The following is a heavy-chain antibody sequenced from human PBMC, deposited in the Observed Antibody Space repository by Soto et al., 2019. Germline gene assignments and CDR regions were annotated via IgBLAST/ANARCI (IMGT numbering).Heavy chain of an antibody. CDR2: INPATGAA. D-gene: IGHD3-3*01. CDR3: ARGGGVGVAGSAAFDM. CDR1: GYPVTAYY. J-gene: IGHJ3*02. V-gene: IGHV1-2*02. Sequence: QLHLVQSGAVVKKPGASVTVSCSASGYPVTAYYMHWVRQAPGRGLEWMGGINPATGAAKYTQTFQGRVTTTRDTSTSTVFMELSGLTFEDTAVFSCARGGGVGVAGSAAFDMWGQGTLVTVSS.